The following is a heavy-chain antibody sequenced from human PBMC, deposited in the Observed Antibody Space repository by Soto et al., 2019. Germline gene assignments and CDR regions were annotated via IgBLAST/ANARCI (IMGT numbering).Heavy chain of an antibody. V-gene: IGHV4-39*01. Sequence: PSETLSLTCTVSGGSISSSSYYWGWIRQPPGKGVEWIVSIYYSGSTYYNPSLKSRVTISVDTSKNQFSLKLSSVTAADTAVYYCARHYYDTLGYWGQGTLVTVSS. CDR2: IYYSGST. J-gene: IGHJ4*02. D-gene: IGHD3-22*01. CDR3: ARHYYDTLGY. CDR1: GGSISSSSYY.